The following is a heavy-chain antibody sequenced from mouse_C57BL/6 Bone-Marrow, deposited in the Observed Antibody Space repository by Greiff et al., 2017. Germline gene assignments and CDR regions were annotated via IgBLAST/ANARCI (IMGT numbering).Heavy chain of an antibody. CDR3: ALSRWLPFAY. J-gene: IGHJ3*01. Sequence: EVNVVESGGGLVKPGGSLKLSCAASGFTFSSYAMSWVRQTPEKRLEWVATISNGGSYTYYPDNVKGRFTISRDNAKNNLYLQMSHLKAEDTAMYYCALSRWLPFAYWGQGTLVTVSA. CDR2: ISNGGSYT. CDR1: GFTFSSYA. D-gene: IGHD2-3*01. V-gene: IGHV5-4*03.